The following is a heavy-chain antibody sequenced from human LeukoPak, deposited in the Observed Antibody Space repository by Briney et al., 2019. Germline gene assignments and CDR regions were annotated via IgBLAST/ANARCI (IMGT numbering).Heavy chain of an antibody. Sequence: ASVKVSCKATGYTFTSYGISWERQGPGQGLEWVGWISAYNGNTNYAQKPQGRVTMTTDTSTSTAYMELRSLRSDDTAVYYCARGGYSGYDFLDYWGQGTLVTVSS. CDR3: ARGGYSGYDFLDY. D-gene: IGHD5-12*01. J-gene: IGHJ4*02. V-gene: IGHV1-18*01. CDR1: GYTFTSYG. CDR2: ISAYNGNT.